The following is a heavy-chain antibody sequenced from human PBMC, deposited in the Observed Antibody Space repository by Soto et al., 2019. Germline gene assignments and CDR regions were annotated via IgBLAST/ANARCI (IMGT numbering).Heavy chain of an antibody. V-gene: IGHV3-30*18. CDR1: GFTFSNYA. CDR3: AKDKGVFNWATSYFDY. Sequence: GGSLRLSCAASGFTFSNYAMHWVRQAPGKGQEWVALTSYDGNNEYYTDSVKGRFTISRDNSKNTLFLQMNSPRPEDTAVYYCAKDKGVFNWATSYFDYWGQGALVTVSS. CDR2: TSYDGNNE. J-gene: IGHJ4*02. D-gene: IGHD1-1*01.